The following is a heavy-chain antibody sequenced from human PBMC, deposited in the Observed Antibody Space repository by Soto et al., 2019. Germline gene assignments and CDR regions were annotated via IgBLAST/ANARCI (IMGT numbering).Heavy chain of an antibody. D-gene: IGHD6-13*01. Sequence: VQLVQSGAEVKKPGSSVKVSCKASGGSFNSYTFNWVRQAPGQGLEWMGRIIPFVNIANYAQAFQDRVTISADTSATTVYMELRSLTSDDTAVYYCARDKAVINAAMGMAYWGQGTLVTVSS. CDR3: ARDKAVINAAMGMAY. J-gene: IGHJ4*02. V-gene: IGHV1-69*08. CDR2: IIPFVNIA. CDR1: GGSFNSYT.